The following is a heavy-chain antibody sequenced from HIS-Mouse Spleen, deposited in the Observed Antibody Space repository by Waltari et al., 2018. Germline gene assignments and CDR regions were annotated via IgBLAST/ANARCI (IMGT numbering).Heavy chain of an antibody. CDR1: AFTFSSYW. D-gene: IGHD6-13*01. J-gene: IGHJ4*02. V-gene: IGHV3-74*01. Sequence: EVQLVESGGGLVQPGGSLRLSWAASAFTFSSYWTHWVTQAAGKGLVWVSSINSDGSSTSYADSVKGRFSISRDNAKNTLYLQMNSLRAEDTAVYYCARDSSWYGEEFWNWGQGTLVTVSS. CDR3: ARDSSWYGEEFWN. CDR2: INSDGSST.